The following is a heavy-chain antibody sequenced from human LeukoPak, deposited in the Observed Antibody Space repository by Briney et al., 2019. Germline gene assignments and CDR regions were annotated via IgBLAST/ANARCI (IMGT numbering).Heavy chain of an antibody. CDR2: INPGGGST. CDR3: ARDLLDCSVGSCYPTDYYGMDV. J-gene: IGHJ6*02. V-gene: IGHV1-46*04. Sequence: GASVKVSCKAFGYSFSSRYMHWVRQAPGQGLEWMGIINPGGGSTRYAQKLQGRVTLTRDTSTSTVYMELTSLRSEDTAVYYCARDLLDCSVGSCYPTDYYGMDVWGQGTTVTVSS. CDR1: GYSFSSRY. D-gene: IGHD2-15*01.